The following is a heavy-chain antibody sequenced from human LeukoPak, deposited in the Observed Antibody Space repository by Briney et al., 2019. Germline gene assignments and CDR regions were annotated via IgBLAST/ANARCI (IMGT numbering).Heavy chain of an antibody. CDR1: GGSISTYY. D-gene: IGHD3-16*02. CDR3: ARQESSYGDY. V-gene: IGHV4-59*08. Sequence: PSETLSLTCTVPGGSISTYYWTWIRQPPGKGLEWIGSMSYSGSTNNSPSLEGRVTMSVDTSKNQFSLKLSSMTAADTAVYFCARQESSYGDYWGQGILVTVSS. CDR2: MSYSGST. J-gene: IGHJ4*02.